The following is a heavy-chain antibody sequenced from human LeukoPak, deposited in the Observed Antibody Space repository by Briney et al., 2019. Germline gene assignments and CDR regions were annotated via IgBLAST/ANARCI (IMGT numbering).Heavy chain of an antibody. CDR2: ISSRSTSI. Sequence: GGSLRLSCAASGFTFSSYDMNWVRQAPGKGLEWVSSISSRSTSIKYADSVKGRFTISRGSAKNSLYLQMNSLRAEDTAVYWCARDYIAYDPLDYWGQGTLVTVSS. D-gene: IGHD3-3*01. CDR3: ARDYIAYDPLDY. V-gene: IGHV3-21*01. J-gene: IGHJ4*02. CDR1: GFTFSSYD.